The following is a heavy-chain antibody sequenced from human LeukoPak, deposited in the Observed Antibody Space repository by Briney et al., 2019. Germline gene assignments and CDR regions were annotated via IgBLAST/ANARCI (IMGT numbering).Heavy chain of an antibody. Sequence: GGCLRLSCAASGFTVSSNYMSWVRQAPGKGLEWVSVIYSGGSTYYADSVKGRFTISRDNSKNTLYLQMNSLRAEDTAVYYCARHDYGDYLFDYWGQGTLVTVSS. D-gene: IGHD4-17*01. CDR2: IYSGGST. CDR1: GFTVSSNY. V-gene: IGHV3-53*01. J-gene: IGHJ4*02. CDR3: ARHDYGDYLFDY.